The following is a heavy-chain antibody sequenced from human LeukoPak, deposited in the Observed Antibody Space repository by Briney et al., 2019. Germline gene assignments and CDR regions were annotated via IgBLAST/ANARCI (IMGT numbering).Heavy chain of an antibody. Sequence: ASVKVSCKASGYTFTDSYMHWVRQAPGQGLEYLAWINLKSGDAKYAQKFQGRVTMTRDTSISTAYMELSRLRSDDTAVYYCARDPTVYDSSGFGGDYWGQGTLVTVSS. V-gene: IGHV1-2*02. J-gene: IGHJ4*02. CDR1: GYTFTDSY. D-gene: IGHD3-22*01. CDR2: INLKSGDA. CDR3: ARDPTVYDSSGFGGDY.